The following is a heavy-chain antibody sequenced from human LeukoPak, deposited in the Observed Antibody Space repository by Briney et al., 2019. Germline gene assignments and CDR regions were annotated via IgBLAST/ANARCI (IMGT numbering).Heavy chain of an antibody. Sequence: SETLSLTCTVSGGSLSSYYWSWIRQPPGKGLEWIGYIYYSGSTNYNPSLKSRVTISVDTSKNQFSLKLSSVPAADTAVYYCARSLVDSSGYYYMNNYFDYWGQGTLVTVSS. CDR1: GGSLSSYY. V-gene: IGHV4-59*08. J-gene: IGHJ4*02. D-gene: IGHD3-22*01. CDR2: IYYSGST. CDR3: ARSLVDSSGYYYMNNYFDY.